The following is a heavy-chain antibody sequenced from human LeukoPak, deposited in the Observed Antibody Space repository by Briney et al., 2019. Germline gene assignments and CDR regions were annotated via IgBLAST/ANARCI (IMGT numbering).Heavy chain of an antibody. J-gene: IGHJ4*02. V-gene: IGHV3-7*01. Sequence: GGSLRLSCEVSGFPFTNAWMSWVRQAPGKGLEWVANIKQDGSEKYYVDSVKGRFTIARDNAKNSLYLQRDSLRAEGTDVYDSARDRWGYSYGGDWGQGTLVTVSS. CDR1: GFPFTNAW. D-gene: IGHD5-18*01. CDR3: ARDRWGYSYGGD. CDR2: IKQDGSEK.